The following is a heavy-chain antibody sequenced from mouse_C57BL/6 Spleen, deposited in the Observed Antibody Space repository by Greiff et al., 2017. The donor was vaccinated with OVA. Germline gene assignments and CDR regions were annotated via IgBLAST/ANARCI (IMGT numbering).Heavy chain of an antibody. V-gene: IGHV5-4*01. J-gene: IGHJ3*01. CDR2: ISDGGSYT. CDR3: ARDPPSYDSFAY. D-gene: IGHD2-4*01. Sequence: EVKPMESGGGLVKPGGSLKLSCAASGFTFSSYAMSWVRQTPEKRLEWVATISDGGSYTYYPDNVKGRFTISRDNAKNNLYLQMSHLKSEDTAMYYCARDPPSYDSFAYWGKGTLVTVSA. CDR1: GFTFSSYA.